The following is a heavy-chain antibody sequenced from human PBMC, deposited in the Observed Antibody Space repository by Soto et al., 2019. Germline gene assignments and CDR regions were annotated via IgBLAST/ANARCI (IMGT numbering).Heavy chain of an antibody. CDR1: GGTFSSYA. V-gene: IGHV1-69*12. J-gene: IGHJ1*01. CDR2: IIPIFGTA. CDR3: ARGVRIAVVGTTYFQH. Sequence: QVQLVQSGAEVKKPGSSVKVSCKASGGTFSSYAISWVRQAPGQGLEWMGGIIPIFGTANYAQKFQGRVTITADESTSQAYMGLSSLRSEDTAVYSCARGVRIAVVGTTYFQHWGQGPLFTVSS. D-gene: IGHD6-19*01.